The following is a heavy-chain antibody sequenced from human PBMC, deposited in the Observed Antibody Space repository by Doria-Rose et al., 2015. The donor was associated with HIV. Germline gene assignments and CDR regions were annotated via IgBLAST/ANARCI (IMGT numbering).Heavy chain of an antibody. V-gene: IGHV4-31*03. CDR1: GASVSSRGYY. J-gene: IGHJ4*02. CDR2: TYYTGTS. CDR3: ARMGSYRELDY. D-gene: IGHD3-3*01. Sequence: QVQLQESCPGLVKPSETLSLTCSVSGASVSSRGYYWNWIRQVPGKGLESLGYTYYTGTSDYSPSLKSRLNMAVDTSKNQFSLKLSFVTVADTAVYYCARMGSYRELDYWGQGALGIVSA.